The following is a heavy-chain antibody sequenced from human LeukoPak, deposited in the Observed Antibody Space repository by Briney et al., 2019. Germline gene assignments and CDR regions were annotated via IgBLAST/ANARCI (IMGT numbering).Heavy chain of an antibody. V-gene: IGHV4-34*01. J-gene: IGHJ6*04. CDR3: ARVITIFGVVNRKDV. Sequence: SETLSLTCAVYGGSFSGYYRSWIRQPPGKGLEWIGEINHSGSTNYNPSLKSRVTISVDTSKNQFSLKLSSVTAADTAVYYCARVITIFGVVNRKDVWGKGTTVTVSS. CDR1: GGSFSGYY. D-gene: IGHD3-3*01. CDR2: INHSGST.